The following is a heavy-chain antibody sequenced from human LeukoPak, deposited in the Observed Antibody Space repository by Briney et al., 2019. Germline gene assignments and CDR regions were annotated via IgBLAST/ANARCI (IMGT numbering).Heavy chain of an antibody. V-gene: IGHV1-69*05. CDR3: ARMGGHIVVVTPDEAFDI. J-gene: IGHJ3*02. Sequence: SVKVSCKASGGTFSSYAISWVRQAPGQGLEWMGGIIPIFGTANYAQKFQGRVTITTDESTSTAYMELSSLRSEDTAVYYCARMGGHIVVVTPDEAFDIWGQGTMVTVSS. CDR1: GGTFSSYA. D-gene: IGHD2-21*02. CDR2: IIPIFGTA.